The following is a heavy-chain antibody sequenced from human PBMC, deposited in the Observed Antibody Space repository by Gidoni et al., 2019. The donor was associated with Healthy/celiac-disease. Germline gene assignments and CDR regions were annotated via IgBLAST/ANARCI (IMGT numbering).Heavy chain of an antibody. CDR3: ARSYYDFWSGYYNNWFDP. J-gene: IGHJ5*02. CDR1: SDS. CDR2: ISSSSSTI. D-gene: IGHD3-3*01. Sequence: SDSMNWVRKAPGKGMEWVSYISSSSSTIYYADSVKGRFTISRDNAKNSLYLQMKSLRAEDTAVYYCARSYYDFWSGYYNNWFDPWGQGTLVTVSS. V-gene: IGHV3-48*04.